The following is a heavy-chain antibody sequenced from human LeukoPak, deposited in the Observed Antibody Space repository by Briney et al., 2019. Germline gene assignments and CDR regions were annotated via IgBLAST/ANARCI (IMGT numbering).Heavy chain of an antibody. V-gene: IGHV1-46*01. CDR2: INPSDGST. Sequence: ASVKVSCKASGYPFTSYHMHWVRQAPGQGLEWMGLINPSDGSTTYAPKFQGRVTLTRDTSTSTVYMKFSSLRSEDTAAYYCARSVTIFGVVPGGYWGQGTLVTVSS. D-gene: IGHD3-3*01. CDR1: GYPFTSYH. CDR3: ARSVTIFGVVPGGY. J-gene: IGHJ4*02.